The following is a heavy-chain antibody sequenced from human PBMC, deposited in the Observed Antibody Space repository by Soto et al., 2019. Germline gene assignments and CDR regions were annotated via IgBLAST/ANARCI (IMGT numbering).Heavy chain of an antibody. CDR3: AKDRGYYYDSSGPFY. Sequence: GGSLRLSCAGSGFTFSNYAMSWVRQAPGKGLEWVAVISYDGSNKYYADSVKGRFTISRDNSKNTLYLQMNSLRAEDTAVYYCAKDRGYYYDSSGPFYWGQGTLVTVSS. D-gene: IGHD3-22*01. CDR2: ISYDGSNK. V-gene: IGHV3-30*18. CDR1: GFTFSNYA. J-gene: IGHJ4*02.